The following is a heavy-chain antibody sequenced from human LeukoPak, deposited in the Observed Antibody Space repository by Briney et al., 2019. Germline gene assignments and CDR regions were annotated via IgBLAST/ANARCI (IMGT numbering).Heavy chain of an antibody. CDR2: IYYSGST. CDR1: GGSISSSSYY. CDR3: ARHRYDIGLFDY. J-gene: IGHJ4*02. D-gene: IGHD3-9*01. V-gene: IGHV4-39*01. Sequence: SETLSVTCTVSGGSISSSSYYWGWIRQPPGKGLEWIGSIYYSGSTYYNPSLKSRVTISVDTSKNQFSLKLSSVTAADTAVYYCARHRYDIGLFDYWGQGTLVTVSS.